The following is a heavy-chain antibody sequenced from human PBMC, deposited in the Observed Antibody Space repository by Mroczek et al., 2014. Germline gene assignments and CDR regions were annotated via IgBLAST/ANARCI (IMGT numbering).Heavy chain of an antibody. J-gene: IGHJ2*01. Sequence: QVQLAGSRGPRTGEAFTDPVPHLHCLWWLHQQWWLLLELDPPAPRKGLEWIGYIYYSGSTYYNPSLKSRVTISVDTSKNQFSLKLSSVTAADTAVYYCARDSQRSYCGGDCRNTLILPRLYWYFDLWGRGTLVTVSS. V-gene: IGHV4-31*03. CDR2: IYYSGST. CDR1: WLHQQWWLL. CDR3: ARDSQRSYCGGDCRNTLILPRLYWYFDL. D-gene: IGHD2-21*02.